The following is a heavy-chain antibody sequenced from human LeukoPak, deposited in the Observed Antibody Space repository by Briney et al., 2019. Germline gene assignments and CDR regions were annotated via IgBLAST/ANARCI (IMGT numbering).Heavy chain of an antibody. V-gene: IGHV4-31*03. Sequence: SSETLSLTCTVSGGSISSGGYYWSWIRQHPGKGLEWIGYTYYSGSTYYNPSLKSRVTISVDTSKNQFSLRLSSVTAADTAVYYCAREARWSVVAAKNAFDIWGQGTMVTVSS. CDR1: GGSISSGGYY. D-gene: IGHD2-15*01. CDR3: AREARWSVVAAKNAFDI. CDR2: TYYSGST. J-gene: IGHJ3*02.